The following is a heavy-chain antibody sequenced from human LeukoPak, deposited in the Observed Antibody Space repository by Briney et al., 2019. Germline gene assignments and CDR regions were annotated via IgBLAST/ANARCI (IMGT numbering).Heavy chain of an antibody. CDR2: IYYSGST. CDR3: ARGGGTGAFDI. Sequence: SETLSLTCAVYGGLFSEYYWSWIRQPPGKGLEWIGYIYYSGSTNYNPSLKSRVTISVDTSKNQFSLKLSSVTAADTAVYYCARGGGTGAFDIWGQGTMVTVSS. V-gene: IGHV4-59*01. D-gene: IGHD2-15*01. CDR1: GGLFSEYY. J-gene: IGHJ3*02.